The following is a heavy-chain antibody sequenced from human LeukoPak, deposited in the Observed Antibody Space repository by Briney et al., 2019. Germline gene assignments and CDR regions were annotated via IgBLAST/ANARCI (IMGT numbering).Heavy chain of an antibody. Sequence: ASVKVSCKASGYTFSRYGIIWVRQAPGQGLEWIGWISTYNGNTNYAQRLQGRVTMTTDTSTSTAYMELRSLRSDDTAVYYCATYYCSTTSCYPYFFDYWGQGTLVTVSS. CDR1: GYTFSRYG. J-gene: IGHJ4*02. D-gene: IGHD2-2*01. CDR2: ISTYNGNT. V-gene: IGHV1-18*01. CDR3: ATYYCSTTSCYPYFFDY.